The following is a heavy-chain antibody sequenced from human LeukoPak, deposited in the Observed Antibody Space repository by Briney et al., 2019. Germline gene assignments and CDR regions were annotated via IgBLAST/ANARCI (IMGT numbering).Heavy chain of an antibody. J-gene: IGHJ4*02. V-gene: IGHV3-30*02. CDR2: IRYDGSNK. Sequence: PGGSLRLSCAASGFTFSSYAMSWVRQAPGKGLDWLAFIRYDGSNKYYADSVKGRFTISRDNSKNTLYLQMNSLRAEDTAVYYRAKPHFDYWGQGTLVTVSS. CDR1: GFTFSSYA. CDR3: AKPHFDY.